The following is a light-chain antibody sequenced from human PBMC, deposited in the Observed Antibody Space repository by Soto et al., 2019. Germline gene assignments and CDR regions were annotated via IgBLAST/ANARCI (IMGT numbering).Light chain of an antibody. J-gene: IGKJ4*01. CDR2: GAS. CDR1: QSVRSNS. Sequence: EIVLTQSPRTLSLSPGESATLSCTASQSVRSNSLAWYQQKPGQAPRLLMFGASGRATGTPPRFSGRGSGTDYTLTISRLEPEDFAVCYGQQDGPSPLTFGGGTKVDI. CDR3: QQDGPSPLT. V-gene: IGKV3-20*01.